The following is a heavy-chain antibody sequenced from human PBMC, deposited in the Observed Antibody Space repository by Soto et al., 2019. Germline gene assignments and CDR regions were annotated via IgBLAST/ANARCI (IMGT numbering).Heavy chain of an antibody. CDR2: INPNSGGT. J-gene: IGHJ6*02. Sequence: ASVKVSCKXSGYTFTGYYMHWVRQAPGQGLEWMGWINPNSGGTNYAQKFQGWVTMTRDTSISTAYMELSRLRSDDTAVYYCARDPLGHYYYGMDVWGQGTPVTVSS. V-gene: IGHV1-2*04. CDR1: GYTFTGYY. D-gene: IGHD3-10*01. CDR3: ARDPLGHYYYGMDV.